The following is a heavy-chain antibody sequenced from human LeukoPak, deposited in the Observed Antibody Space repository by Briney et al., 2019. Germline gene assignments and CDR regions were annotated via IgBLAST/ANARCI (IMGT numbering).Heavy chain of an antibody. CDR2: ISSGSSYI. D-gene: IGHD1-26*01. V-gene: IGHV3-21*01. CDR1: GFTFNSYS. CDR3: AREVGVDDAFDI. Sequence: GGSLRLSCAAAGFTFNSYSMNWVRQAPGKGLEWVSSISSGSSYIFYADSVKGRFTISRDNAKNSLYLQMNSLRAEDTAVYYCAREVGVDDAFDIWGQGTMVTISS. J-gene: IGHJ3*02.